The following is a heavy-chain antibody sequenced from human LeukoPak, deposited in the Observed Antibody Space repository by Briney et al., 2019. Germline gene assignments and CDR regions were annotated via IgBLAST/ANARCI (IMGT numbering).Heavy chain of an antibody. V-gene: IGHV4-31*03. CDR3: ARYVYSHGSNSFDY. D-gene: IGHD5-18*01. CDR1: GGSISSGGYY. Sequence: PSETLSLTCTVSGGSISSGGYYWSWIRQHPGKGLEWIGYIYYSGSTYYNPSLKSRVTISVDTSKNQFSLKLSSVTAADTAVYYCARYVYSHGSNSFDYWGQGTLVTVSS. J-gene: IGHJ4*02. CDR2: IYYSGST.